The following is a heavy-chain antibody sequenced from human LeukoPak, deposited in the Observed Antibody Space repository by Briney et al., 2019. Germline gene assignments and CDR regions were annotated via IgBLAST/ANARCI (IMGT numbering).Heavy chain of an antibody. CDR3: ASLYSSSSFDF. Sequence: SETLSLSCAVSGYSINTINSAYYWAWIRQPPGKGLEWIGNIYHSGSTYYNPYLKSRVTISVDTSKNQFSLKLNSVTAADTAVYYCASLYSSSSFDFWGQGTLVTVSS. D-gene: IGHD6-6*01. CDR2: IYHSGST. V-gene: IGHV4-38-2*01. J-gene: IGHJ4*02. CDR1: GYSINTINSAYY.